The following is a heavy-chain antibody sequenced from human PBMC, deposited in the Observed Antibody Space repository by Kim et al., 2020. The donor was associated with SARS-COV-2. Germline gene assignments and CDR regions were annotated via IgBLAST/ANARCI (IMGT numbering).Heavy chain of an antibody. CDR2: ISYDGSNK. J-gene: IGHJ4*02. D-gene: IGHD1-26*01. CDR1: GFTFSSYA. Sequence: GGSLRLSCAASGFTFSSYAMHWVRQAPGKGLEWVAVISYDGSNKYYADSVKGRFTISRDNSKNTLYLQMNSLRAEDTAVYYCAREYHYYYFDYWGQGTLVTVSS. CDR3: AREYHYYYFDY. V-gene: IGHV3-30-3*01.